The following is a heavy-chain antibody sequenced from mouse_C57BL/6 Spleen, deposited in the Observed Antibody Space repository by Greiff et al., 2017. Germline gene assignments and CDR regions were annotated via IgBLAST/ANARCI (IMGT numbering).Heavy chain of an antibody. D-gene: IGHD2-4*01. V-gene: IGHV2-9-1*01. CDR2: IWTGGGT. CDR1: GFSLTSYA. Sequence: VKLMESGPGLVAPSQSLSITCTVSGFSLTSYAISWVRQPPGKGLEWLGVIWTGGGTNYNSALKSRLSISKDNSKSQVFLKMNSLQTDDTARYYCARNGDYDYDDPYFDYWGQGTTLTVSS. CDR3: ARNGDYDYDDPYFDY. J-gene: IGHJ2*01.